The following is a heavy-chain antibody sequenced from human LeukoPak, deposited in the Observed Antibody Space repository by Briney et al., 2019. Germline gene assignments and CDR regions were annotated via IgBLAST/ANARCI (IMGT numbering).Heavy chain of an antibody. CDR1: GGSISSYY. J-gene: IGHJ6*03. Sequence: SETLSLTCTVSGGSISSYYWSWIRQPPGKGLEWIGYIYYSGSTNYNPSLKSRVTISVDTSKNQFSLKLSSVTAADTAVYYCARDRGVYGDLTWGLMANYYYYYYMDVWGKGTTVTVSS. D-gene: IGHD4-17*01. CDR2: IYYSGST. V-gene: IGHV4-59*01. CDR3: ARDRGVYGDLTWGLMANYYYYYYMDV.